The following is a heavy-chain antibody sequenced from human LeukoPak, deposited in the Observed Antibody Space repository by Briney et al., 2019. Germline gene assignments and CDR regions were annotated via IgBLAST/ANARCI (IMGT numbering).Heavy chain of an antibody. CDR3: ASLTTADAFDI. CDR1: GYSISSGYY. J-gene: IGHJ3*02. V-gene: IGHV4-38-2*02. Sequence: SETLSLTCTVSGYSISSGYYWGWIRQPPGKGLEWIGSIYHSGSTYYNPSLKSRVTISVDTSKNQFSLKLSSVTAADTAVFYCASLTTADAFDIWGQGTMVTVSS. D-gene: IGHD3-22*01. CDR2: IYHSGST.